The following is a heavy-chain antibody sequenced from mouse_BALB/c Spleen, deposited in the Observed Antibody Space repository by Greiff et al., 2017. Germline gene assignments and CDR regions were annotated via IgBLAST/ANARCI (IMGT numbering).Heavy chain of an antibody. CDR1: GYTFTSYW. D-gene: IGHD1-1*01. V-gene: IGHV1-87*01. CDR2: IYPGDGDT. CDR3: ARDYYGSWFPFAY. J-gene: IGHJ3*01. Sequence: QVQLQQSGAELARPGASVKLSCKASGYTFTSYWMQWVKQRPGQGLEWIGAIYPGDGDTRYTQKFKGKATLTADKSSSTAYMQLSSLASEDSAVYYCARDYYGSWFPFAYWGQGTLVTVSA.